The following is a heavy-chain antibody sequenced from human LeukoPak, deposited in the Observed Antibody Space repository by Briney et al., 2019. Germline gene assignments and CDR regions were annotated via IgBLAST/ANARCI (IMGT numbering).Heavy chain of an antibody. J-gene: IGHJ4*02. CDR3: ATEGFDN. CDR2: VSGSGGIT. CDR1: GFAFSRFA. V-gene: IGHV3-23*01. Sequence: QPGGSLGLSCVASGFAFSRFAMNWVRQAPGKGLEWVSIVSGSGGITNSADSVKGRFTISRDNSKNTVYLEMNSLRAEDTAVYYCATEGFDNWGQGTLVSVSS. D-gene: IGHD1-14*01.